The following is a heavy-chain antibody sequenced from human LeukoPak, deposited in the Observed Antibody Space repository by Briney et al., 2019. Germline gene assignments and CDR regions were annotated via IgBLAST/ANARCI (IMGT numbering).Heavy chain of an antibody. Sequence: ASVMVSCKASGYTFTSYGISWVRQAPGQGLEWMGWISAYNGNTNYAQKLQGRVTMTTDTSTSTAYMELRSLRSDDTAVYYCAREEIVVVPRGYYFDYWGQGTLVTVSS. D-gene: IGHD3-22*01. CDR1: GYTFTSYG. CDR2: ISAYNGNT. V-gene: IGHV1-18*01. CDR3: AREEIVVVPRGYYFDY. J-gene: IGHJ4*02.